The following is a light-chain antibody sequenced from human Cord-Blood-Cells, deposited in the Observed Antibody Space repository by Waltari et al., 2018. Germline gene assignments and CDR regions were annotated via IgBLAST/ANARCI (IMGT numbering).Light chain of an antibody. CDR2: GAS. V-gene: IGKV3-15*01. CDR1: QSVSTK. CDR3: QQYNNWPPLT. J-gene: IGKJ4*01. Sequence: DIVRTQSPATLSVSPGERATFSCRASQSVSTKLAWYQQKPGQPPRLLIYGASTRATGIPARFSGSGSGTEFTLTISSLQSEDFAVYYCQQYNNWPPLTFGGGTKVEIK.